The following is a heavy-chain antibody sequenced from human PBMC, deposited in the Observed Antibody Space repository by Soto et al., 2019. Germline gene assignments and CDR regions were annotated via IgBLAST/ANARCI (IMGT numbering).Heavy chain of an antibody. Sequence: GGSLRLSCAASGLTFTSYSMNWVRQAPGKGLEWVSFISSSSSTIYYADSVKGRFTISRDNAKNSLYLQMNSLRDEDTAVYYCARDRGYTYGFDFWGQGPRSPSP. J-gene: IGHJ6*02. D-gene: IGHD5-18*01. V-gene: IGHV3-48*02. CDR3: ARDRGYTYGFDF. CDR2: ISSSSSTI. CDR1: GLTFTSYS.